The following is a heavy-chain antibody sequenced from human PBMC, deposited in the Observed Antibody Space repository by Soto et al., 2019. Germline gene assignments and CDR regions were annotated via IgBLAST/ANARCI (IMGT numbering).Heavy chain of an antibody. CDR3: ARGSSSSNKAVDY. J-gene: IGHJ4*02. D-gene: IGHD6-6*01. V-gene: IGHV4-39*01. CDR2: IYYSGST. CDR1: GGSISSSSYY. Sequence: SETLSLTCTVSGGSISSSSYYWGWIRQPPGKGLEWIGSIYYSGSTYYNPSLKSRVTISVDTSKNQFSLKLSSVTAAGTAVYYCARGSSSSNKAVDYWGQGTLVTVSS.